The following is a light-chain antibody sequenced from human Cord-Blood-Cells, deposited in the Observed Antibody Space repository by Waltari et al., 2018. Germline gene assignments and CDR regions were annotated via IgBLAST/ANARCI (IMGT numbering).Light chain of an antibody. J-gene: IGLJ3*02. CDR2: EGS. CDR1: SRDVGSYNL. V-gene: IGLV2-23*03. Sequence: QSALTQPASVSGSPGQSITISCTGTSRDVGSYNLVSWYQQHPGKAPKLMIYEGSKRPSGVSNRFSGSKSGNTASLTISGLQAEDEADYYCCSYAGSSTFVFG. CDR3: CSYAGSSTFV.